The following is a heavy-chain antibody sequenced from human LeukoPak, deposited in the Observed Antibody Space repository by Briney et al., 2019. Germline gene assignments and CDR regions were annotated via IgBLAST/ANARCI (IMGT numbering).Heavy chain of an antibody. V-gene: IGHV3-23*01. Sequence: GGSLRLSCAASGFTFSSYAMSWARQAPGKGLEWVSAISGSGGSTYYADSVKGRFTISRDNSKNTLYLQMNSLRAEDTAVYYCAKGRGGKYSSSWYGAFDIWGQGTMVTVSS. CDR2: ISGSGGST. J-gene: IGHJ3*02. CDR1: GFTFSSYA. CDR3: AKGRGGKYSSSWYGAFDI. D-gene: IGHD6-13*01.